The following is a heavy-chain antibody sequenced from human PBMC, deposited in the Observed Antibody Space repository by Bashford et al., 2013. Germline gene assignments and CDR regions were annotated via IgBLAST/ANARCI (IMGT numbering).Heavy chain of an antibody. D-gene: IGHD6-13*01. V-gene: IGHV3-23*01. CDR2: ISGSGGST. J-gene: IGHJ5*02. Sequence: VRQAPGKGLEWVSAISGSGGSTYYADSVKGRFTISRDNSKNTLYLQMNSLRAEDTAVYYCAKEIAAAGTNWFDPWGQGTLVTVSS. CDR3: AKEIAAAGTNWFDP.